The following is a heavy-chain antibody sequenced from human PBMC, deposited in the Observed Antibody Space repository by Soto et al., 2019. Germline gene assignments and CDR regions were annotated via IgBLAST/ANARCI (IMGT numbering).Heavy chain of an antibody. CDR3: ARDTVAVAGTDY. J-gene: IGHJ4*02. Sequence: EVQLVESGGGLVQPGGSLRLSCAASVTVSSNYMTWVRHAPGKGLEWVSVIYSAGSTSYADSVKGRFTISRDNSRNTLYLQMNGLRVEDTAVYYCARDTVAVAGTDYWGQGTLVTVSS. V-gene: IGHV3-66*01. CDR2: IYSAGST. CDR1: VTVSSNY. D-gene: IGHD6-19*01.